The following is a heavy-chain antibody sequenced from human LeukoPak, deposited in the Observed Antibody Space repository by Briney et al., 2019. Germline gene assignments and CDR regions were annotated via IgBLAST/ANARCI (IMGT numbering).Heavy chain of an antibody. D-gene: IGHD2-21*02. CDR1: GFTCSSYW. V-gene: IGHV3-7*03. Sequence: GGSLRLSCAASGFTCSSYWMSWVRQAPGRGLQWVANIKQDGSEKYYADSVEGRFTISRDNAKNTLYLQMNCLRAEDTAVYYCAKLVVVTATYWYFDLWGRGTLVGVSS. CDR2: IKQDGSEK. CDR3: AKLVVVTATYWYFDL. J-gene: IGHJ2*01.